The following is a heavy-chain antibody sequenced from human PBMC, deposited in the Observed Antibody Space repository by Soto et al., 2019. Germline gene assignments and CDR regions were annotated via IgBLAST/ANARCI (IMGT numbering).Heavy chain of an antibody. Sequence: PVGSLRLSCAASGFTFITYAMTWVRQAPGKGLDWVVAISGSADRTYYADSVKGRFTISRDNSKDTLYLQMNSLRADDTAVYYCATAVVVGAWFEPWGQGTLVTVSS. CDR3: ATAVVVGAWFEP. J-gene: IGHJ5*02. D-gene: IGHD2-15*01. CDR2: ISGSADRT. CDR1: GFTFITYA. V-gene: IGHV3-23*01.